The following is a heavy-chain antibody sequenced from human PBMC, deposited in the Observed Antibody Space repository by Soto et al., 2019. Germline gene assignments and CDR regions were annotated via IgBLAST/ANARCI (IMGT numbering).Heavy chain of an antibody. CDR1: GYSFTSYW. D-gene: IGHD2-2*01. CDR3: ARHDWESFGGTVVVPAAIPQ. Sequence: PGESLKISCKGSGYSFTSYWIGWVRQMPGKGLEWMGIIYPGDSDTRYSPSFQGQVTISADKSISTAYLQWSSLKASDTAMYYCARHDWESFGGTVVVPAAIPQWGQGTLVTVSS. CDR2: IYPGDSDT. V-gene: IGHV5-51*01. J-gene: IGHJ4*02.